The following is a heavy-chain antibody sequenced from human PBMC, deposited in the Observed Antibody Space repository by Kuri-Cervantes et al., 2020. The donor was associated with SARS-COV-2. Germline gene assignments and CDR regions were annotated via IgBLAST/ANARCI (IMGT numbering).Heavy chain of an antibody. CDR1: GGSISSSIYY. CDR2: IYYSGST. Sequence: SETLSLTCTVSGGSISSSIYYWGWIRQPPGKGLERIGSIYYSGSTYYNPSLKSRVTISVDTSKNQFSLKLSSVTAADTAVYYCARGSVVVVPVTYYFDYWGQGTLVTVSS. V-gene: IGHV4-39*01. CDR3: ARGSVVVVPVTYYFDY. D-gene: IGHD2-2*01. J-gene: IGHJ4*02.